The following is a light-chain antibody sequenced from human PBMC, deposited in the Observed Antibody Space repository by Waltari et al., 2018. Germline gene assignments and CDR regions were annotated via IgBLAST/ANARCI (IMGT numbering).Light chain of an antibody. J-gene: IGKJ4*02. CDR1: QSVGRS. CDR2: GAS. V-gene: IGKV3-20*01. Sequence: EIVLTQSPGTLSLSPGEGATLSCRASQSVGRSLAWYQQKPGQAPRLVISGASNRATGIPDRFSGSGSGTDFSLTISRLEPEDFAVYYCQHYVRLPVTFGRGTKVEIK. CDR3: QHYVRLPVT.